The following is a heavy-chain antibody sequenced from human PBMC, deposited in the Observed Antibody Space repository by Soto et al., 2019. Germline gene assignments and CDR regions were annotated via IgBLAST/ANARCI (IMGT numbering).Heavy chain of an antibody. Sequence: SETLSLTCTVSGGSISSSSYYWGWIRQPPGKGLEWIGSIYYSGSTYYNPSLKSRVTISVDTSKNQSSLKLSSVTAADTAVYYCAVGRSSSSSLYYYYYYMDVWGKGTTVTVSS. CDR2: IYYSGST. J-gene: IGHJ6*03. D-gene: IGHD6-6*01. CDR1: GGSISSSSYY. V-gene: IGHV4-39*01. CDR3: AVGRSSSSSLYYYYYYMDV.